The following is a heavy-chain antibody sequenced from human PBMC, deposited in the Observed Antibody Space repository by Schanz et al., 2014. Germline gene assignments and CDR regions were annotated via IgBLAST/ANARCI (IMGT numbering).Heavy chain of an antibody. CDR2: IGTSGGT. CDR3: ARGLIAAAGGAFDY. J-gene: IGHJ4*02. V-gene: IGHV3-23*01. CDR1: GFTFSDYW. Sequence: EVQLLESGGGLVQPGGSLRLSCTASGFTFSDYWMSWVRQAPGKGLEWVSTIGTSGGTNYAESVKGRFTISRDNSKNTLYLQMNSLRAGDAAVYYCARGLIAAAGGAFDYWGQGTLVAVSA. D-gene: IGHD6-13*01.